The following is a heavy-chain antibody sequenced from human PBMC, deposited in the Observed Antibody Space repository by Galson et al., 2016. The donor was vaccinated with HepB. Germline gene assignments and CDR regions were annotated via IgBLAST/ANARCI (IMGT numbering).Heavy chain of an antibody. V-gene: IGHV4-59*01. CDR1: GGSLSRYY. D-gene: IGHD3-10*01. J-gene: IGHJ5*02. CDR2: IHYTGST. CDR3: ARDGSGNYRNDGWFDP. Sequence: SETLSLTCTVSGGSLSRYYWSWIRQPPGKGLEWLGYIHYTGSTTYQSSLKGRGTISVDMSKNLFSLKLSTVTAADPAVYYCARDGSGNYRNDGWFDPWDQGAQVLVSS.